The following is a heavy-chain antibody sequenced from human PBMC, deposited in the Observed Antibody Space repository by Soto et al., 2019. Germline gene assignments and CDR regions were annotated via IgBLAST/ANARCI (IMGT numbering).Heavy chain of an antibody. Sequence: SETLSLTCTVSGGSISSSSYYWGWIRQPPGKGLEWIGSIYYSGSTNYNPSLKSRVTVSVDTSKNQFSLKLSSVTAADTAVYYCARTNYRDYDSAFDIRGQGTMVTGSS. V-gene: IGHV4-39*01. CDR1: GGSISSSSYY. D-gene: IGHD4-17*01. CDR2: IYYSGST. J-gene: IGHJ3*02. CDR3: ARTNYRDYDSAFDI.